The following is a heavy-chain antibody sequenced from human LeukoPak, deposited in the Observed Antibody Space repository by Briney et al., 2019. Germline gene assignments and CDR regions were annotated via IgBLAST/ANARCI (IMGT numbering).Heavy chain of an antibody. D-gene: IGHD5-24*01. CDR1: GFTFSTYA. J-gene: IGHJ4*02. Sequence: PGGSLTLSCAASGFTFSTYAVNWVRQAPGKGLELVSAISSSGGTTYYSDSVKGRFSISRDNSKNTLYLRMNSLRAEDTAIYYCAKDRNAWPTNFDSWGQGTLVTVSA. CDR2: ISSSGGTT. V-gene: IGHV3-23*01. CDR3: AKDRNAWPTNFDS.